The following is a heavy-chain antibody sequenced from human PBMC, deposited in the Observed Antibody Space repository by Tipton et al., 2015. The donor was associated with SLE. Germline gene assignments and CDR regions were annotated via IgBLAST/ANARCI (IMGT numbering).Heavy chain of an antibody. CDR3: ARVSGLGNYAHADS. D-gene: IGHD3-16*01. Sequence: LSLTCTVSGGSLSSSGYYWGWIRQPPGKGLEWLSYISSSGSTIYYADSVKGRFTISRDNAKNSLYLQMNSLRVEDTAVYYCARVSGLGNYAHADSWGQGTLITVSS. CDR2: ISSSGSTI. V-gene: IGHV3-11*01. CDR1: GGSLSSSGYY. J-gene: IGHJ4*02.